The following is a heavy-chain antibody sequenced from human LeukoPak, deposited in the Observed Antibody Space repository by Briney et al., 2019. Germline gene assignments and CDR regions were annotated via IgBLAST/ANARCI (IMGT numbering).Heavy chain of an antibody. D-gene: IGHD3-10*01. CDR2: IIPSLATA. V-gene: IGHV1-69*13. CDR1: GGTFSSYA. CDR3: ARERGVTYYYGSGTHKDYANWFDP. Sequence: GASVKVSCRASGGTFSSYAISWVRQAPGQGFEWMGGIIPSLATASYAQKFRGRVTITADESTSTVYMELSSLRSEDTAVYYCARERGVTYYYGSGTHKDYANWFDPWGQGTLVTVSS. J-gene: IGHJ5*02.